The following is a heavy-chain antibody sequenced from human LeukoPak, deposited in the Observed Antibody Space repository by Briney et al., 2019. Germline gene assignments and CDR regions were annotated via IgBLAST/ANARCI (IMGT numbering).Heavy chain of an antibody. CDR3: ASSPADYDTSGYLAGAFDI. J-gene: IGHJ3*02. CDR1: GGTFSSYA. Sequence: SVKVSCKASGGTFSSYAISWVRQAPGQGLEWMGGIIPIFGTANYAQRFQGRVTITTDESTSTAYMELSSLRSEDTAVYYCASSPADYDTSGYLAGAFDIWGQGTMVTVSS. CDR2: IIPIFGTA. V-gene: IGHV1-69*05. D-gene: IGHD3-22*01.